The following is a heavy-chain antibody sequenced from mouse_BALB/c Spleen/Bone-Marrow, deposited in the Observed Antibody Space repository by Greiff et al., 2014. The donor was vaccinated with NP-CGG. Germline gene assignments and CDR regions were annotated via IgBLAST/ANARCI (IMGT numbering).Heavy chain of an antibody. CDR3: VGGELGRRYYYAMDY. CDR1: GFTFSSFG. D-gene: IGHD4-1*01. J-gene: IGHJ4*01. CDR2: ISSGSSTN. Sequence: EVQRVESEGGLVQPGGSRKLSCAASGFTFSSFGMHWVRQAPEKGLEWVAYISSGSSTNYYADTVKGRFTISRDNPKNTLFLQMTSLRSEDMAMYYCVGGELGRRYYYAMDYWGQGTSVTVSS. V-gene: IGHV5-17*02.